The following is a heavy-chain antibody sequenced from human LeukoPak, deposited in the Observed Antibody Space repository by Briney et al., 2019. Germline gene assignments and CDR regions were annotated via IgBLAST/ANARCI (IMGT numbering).Heavy chain of an antibody. Sequence: GGSLRLSCAASGFTFSSYAMHWVRQAPGKGLEWVAVISYDGSNKYYADSVKGRFTISRDNSKNTLYLQMNSLRAEDTAVYYCARDPSVAREAYYFDYWGQGTLVTVSS. CDR1: GFTFSSYA. CDR2: ISYDGSNK. J-gene: IGHJ4*02. V-gene: IGHV3-30*04. CDR3: ARDPSVAREAYYFDY. D-gene: IGHD5-12*01.